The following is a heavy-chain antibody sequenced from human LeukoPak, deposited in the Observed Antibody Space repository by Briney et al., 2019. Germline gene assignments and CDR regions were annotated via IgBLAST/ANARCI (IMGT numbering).Heavy chain of an antibody. CDR3: ARRAGAYTHPYDY. J-gene: IGHJ4*02. V-gene: IGHV3-21*01. D-gene: IGHD3-16*01. Sequence: GGSLRLSCAASGFTFNNFGMSWVRQAPGKGLEWVSSISRSSIYKYYADSLKGRFTISRDNAKNSLYLQMNSLRAEDTAVYYCARRAGAYTHPYDYWGQGTLVTVS. CDR2: ISRSSIYK. CDR1: GFTFNNFG.